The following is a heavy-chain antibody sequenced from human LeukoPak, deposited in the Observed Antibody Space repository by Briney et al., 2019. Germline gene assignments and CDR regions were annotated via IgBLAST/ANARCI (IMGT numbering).Heavy chain of an antibody. CDR2: IWYDGSNK. CDR3: ACLLPDFDY. Sequence: GGSLRLSCAASGFTFSSYGMHWVRQAPGKGLEWVAVIWYDGSNKYYADSVKGRFTISRDNTKNTLYLQMNSLRAEDTAVYYCACLLPDFDYWGQGTLVTVSS. D-gene: IGHD2-21*01. V-gene: IGHV3-33*01. J-gene: IGHJ4*02. CDR1: GFTFSSYG.